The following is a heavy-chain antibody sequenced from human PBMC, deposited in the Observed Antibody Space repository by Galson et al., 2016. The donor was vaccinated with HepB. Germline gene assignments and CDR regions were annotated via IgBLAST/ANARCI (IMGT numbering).Heavy chain of an antibody. V-gene: IGHV5-51*01. Sequence: QSGAEVKEPGESLKISCKCSGYTFTRYWIGWVRQMPGKGLEWMGIIDPGDSEIRYSPSFQGRVTISVDKSISTAYLQWSSLRASDTAMYYCARRHGYSYINSGGQGTLVTVSS. CDR3: ARRHGYSYINS. D-gene: IGHD5-24*01. CDR2: IDPGDSEI. J-gene: IGHJ4*02. CDR1: GYTFTRYW.